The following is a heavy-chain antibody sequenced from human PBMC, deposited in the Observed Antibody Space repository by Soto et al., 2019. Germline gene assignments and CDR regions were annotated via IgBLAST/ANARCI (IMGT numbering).Heavy chain of an antibody. CDR3: ARDRGYTYGFDF. CDR1: GLTFTSYN. Sequence: EVQLVESGGGLVQPGGSLRLSCAASGLTFTSYNMNWVHQAPGKGLEWVSFISSSSSTIYYADSVKGRFTISRDNAKNSLYLQMNSLRDEDTAVYYCARDRGYTYGFDFWGQGALVTVSS. CDR2: ISSSSSTI. J-gene: IGHJ4*02. D-gene: IGHD5-18*01. V-gene: IGHV3-48*02.